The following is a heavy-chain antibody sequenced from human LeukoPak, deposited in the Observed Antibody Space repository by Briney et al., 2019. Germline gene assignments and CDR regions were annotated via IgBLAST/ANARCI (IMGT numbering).Heavy chain of an antibody. J-gene: IGHJ4*02. CDR3: ARDRIAVAGDYFDY. V-gene: IGHV4-4*07. CDR2: IYTSGST. D-gene: IGHD6-19*01. CDR1: GGSISSYY. Sequence: PSETLSLTCTVSGGSISSYYWSWTRQPAGKGLEWIGRIYTSGSTNYNPSLKSRVTMSVDTSKNQFSLKLSSVTAADTAVYYCARDRIAVAGDYFDYWGQGTLVTVSS.